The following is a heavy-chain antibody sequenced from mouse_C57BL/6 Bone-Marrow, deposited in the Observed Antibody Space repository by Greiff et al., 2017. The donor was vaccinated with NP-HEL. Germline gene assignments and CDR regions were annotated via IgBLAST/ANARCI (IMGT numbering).Heavy chain of an antibody. CDR1: GFTFSSYA. J-gene: IGHJ4*01. D-gene: IGHD1-1*01. CDR3: TRDSLYYYGSSYIMDY. V-gene: IGHV5-9-1*02. Sequence: EVKLQESGEGLVKPGGSLKLSCAASGFTFSSYAMSWVRQTPEKRLEWVAYISSGGDYIYYADTVKGRFTISRDNARNTLYLQMSSLKSEDTAMYYCTRDSLYYYGSSYIMDYWGQGTSVTVSS. CDR2: ISSGGDYI.